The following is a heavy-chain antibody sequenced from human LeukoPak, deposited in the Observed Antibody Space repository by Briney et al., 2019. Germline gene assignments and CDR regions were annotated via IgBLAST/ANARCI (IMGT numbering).Heavy chain of an antibody. CDR2: IYYTGST. CDR3: ARISSSNWYNERGAFDV. V-gene: IGHV4-61*01. CDR1: GGSISSGSYY. J-gene: IGHJ3*01. Sequence: SETLSLTCTVSGGSISSGSYYWSWIRQPPGKGLEWIGYIYYTGSTNYSPSLKSRVTISVDTSKNQFSLKLRSVTAADTAVYYCARISSSNWYNERGAFDVWGQGTMVTVSS. D-gene: IGHD6-13*01.